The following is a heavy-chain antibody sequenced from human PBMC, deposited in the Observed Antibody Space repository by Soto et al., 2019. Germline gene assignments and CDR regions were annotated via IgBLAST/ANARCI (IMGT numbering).Heavy chain of an antibody. Sequence: QLQLQESGPGLVKPSETLSLTCTVSGGSISSSSYYWGWIRQPPGKGLEWIGSIYYSGSTYYNPSLKSRVTISVDTSKNQFSLKLSSVTAADTAVYYCARKGIVDGSSGWYPYFDYWGQGTLVTVSS. CDR3: ARKGIVDGSSGWYPYFDY. J-gene: IGHJ4*02. D-gene: IGHD6-19*01. CDR2: IYYSGST. V-gene: IGHV4-39*01. CDR1: GGSISSSSYY.